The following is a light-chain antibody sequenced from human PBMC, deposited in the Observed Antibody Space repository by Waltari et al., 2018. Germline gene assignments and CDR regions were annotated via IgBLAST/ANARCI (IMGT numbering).Light chain of an antibody. CDR3: QQYNSYSLLS. V-gene: IGKV1-5*03. CDR2: KAS. CDR1: QSISKW. Sequence: CRASQSISKWWAWYQQKPGKAPKLLIYKASTLESGVPSRFSGSGSGTEFTLTISSLQPDDFATYYCQQYNSYSLLSFGGGTKVEIK. J-gene: IGKJ4*01.